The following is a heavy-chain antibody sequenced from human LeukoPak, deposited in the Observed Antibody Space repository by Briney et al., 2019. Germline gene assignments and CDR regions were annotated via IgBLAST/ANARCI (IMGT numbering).Heavy chain of an antibody. V-gene: IGHV3-23*01. J-gene: IGHJ4*02. CDR2: ISGIGDNS. D-gene: IGHD2-15*01. CDR3: AKGTGVSCYTADDY. CDR1: GFTFSSYA. Sequence: GSLRLSCSASGFTFSSYAMTWVRQTPGKGLEWVSSISGIGDNSKYADSVKGRFTISRDNSKNTLFLQMNSLRAEDTALYYCAKGTGVSCYTADDYWGQGTLVTVSS.